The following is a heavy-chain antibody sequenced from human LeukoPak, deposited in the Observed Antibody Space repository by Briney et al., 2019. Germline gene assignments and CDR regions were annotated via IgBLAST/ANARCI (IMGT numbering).Heavy chain of an antibody. D-gene: IGHD3-22*01. J-gene: IGHJ4*02. CDR1: GGSISSGSYY. V-gene: IGHV4-61*02. CDR2: IYTSGST. Sequence: PSETLSLTCTVSGGSISSGSYYWSWIRQPAGKGLEWIGRIYTSGSTNYNPSFKSRVTISVDTSKNQFSLKLSSVTAADTAVYYCAGDSSGYQANFDYWGQGTLVTVSS. CDR3: AGDSSGYQANFDY.